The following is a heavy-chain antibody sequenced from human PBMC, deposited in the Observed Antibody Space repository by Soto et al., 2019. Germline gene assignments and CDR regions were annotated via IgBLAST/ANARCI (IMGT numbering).Heavy chain of an antibody. Sequence: TGGSLRLSCAASGFTFSSYAMSWVRQAPGKGLEWVSAISGSGGSTYYADSVKGRFTISRDNSKNTLYLQMNSLRAEDTAVYYCAKDHGYYYDSSGYWPSWYFQHWGQGTLVTVSS. D-gene: IGHD3-22*01. CDR3: AKDHGYYYDSSGYWPSWYFQH. V-gene: IGHV3-23*01. J-gene: IGHJ1*01. CDR2: ISGSGGST. CDR1: GFTFSSYA.